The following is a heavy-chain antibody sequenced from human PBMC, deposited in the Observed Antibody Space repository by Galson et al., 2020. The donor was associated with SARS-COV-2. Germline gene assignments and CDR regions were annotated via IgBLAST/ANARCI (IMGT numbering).Heavy chain of an antibody. CDR1: GFTFSSYG. D-gene: IGHD3-10*01. Sequence: GGSLRLSCTASGFTFSSYGMHWVRQAPGKGLEWVAVIWYDGSNKYNADSVKGRFTISRDNSKNTLYLQMHSLRAEDTAVYYCARDERGYYDGSGSLSPYYYYGMDVWGQGTTGTVFS. CDR2: IWYDGSNK. CDR3: ARDERGYYDGSGSLSPYYYYGMDV. V-gene: IGHV3-33*01. J-gene: IGHJ6*02.